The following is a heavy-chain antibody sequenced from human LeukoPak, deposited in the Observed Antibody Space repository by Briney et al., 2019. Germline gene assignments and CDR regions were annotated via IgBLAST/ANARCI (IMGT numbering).Heavy chain of an antibody. J-gene: IGHJ6*02. D-gene: IGHD3-3*01. Sequence: GGSLRLSCAASGFTFSNYAMTWVRQAPGKGLEWVSALSGSGGSTYYADSVKGRFTISRDNSKNTLYLQMNSLRAEDTAVYYCARGITYYDFWSGYYRGMDVWGQGTTVTVSS. CDR1: GFTFSNYA. V-gene: IGHV3-23*01. CDR2: LSGSGGST. CDR3: ARGITYYDFWSGYYRGMDV.